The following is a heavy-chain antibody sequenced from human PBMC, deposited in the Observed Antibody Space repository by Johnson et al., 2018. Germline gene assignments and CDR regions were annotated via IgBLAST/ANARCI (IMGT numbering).Heavy chain of an antibody. Sequence: VQLVQSGGGLVQPGGSLRLSCAASGFTFSSYAMSWVRQAPGKGLEWVSAISGSGDSTHYADSVKGRFTISRESSKNTLYLKMKRLRAEDTGGYYCAKETYYYDSIGSHDAFDIWGQGTRVTVSS. CDR3: AKETYYYDSIGSHDAFDI. V-gene: IGHV3-23*04. D-gene: IGHD3-22*01. J-gene: IGHJ3*02. CDR2: ISGSGDST. CDR1: GFTFSSYA.